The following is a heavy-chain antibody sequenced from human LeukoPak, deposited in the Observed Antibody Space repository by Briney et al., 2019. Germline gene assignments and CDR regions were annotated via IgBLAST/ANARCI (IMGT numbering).Heavy chain of an antibody. J-gene: IGHJ4*02. V-gene: IGHV4-34*01. CDR2: INHSGST. CDR3: ARDAYGDYGGFDY. Sequence: SETLSLTCAVYGGSFSGYYWSWIRQPPGKGLEWIGEINHSGSTYYNPSLKSRVTISVDTSKNQFSLKLSSVTAADTAVYYCARDAYGDYGGFDYWGQGTLVTVSS. CDR1: GGSFSGYY. D-gene: IGHD4-17*01.